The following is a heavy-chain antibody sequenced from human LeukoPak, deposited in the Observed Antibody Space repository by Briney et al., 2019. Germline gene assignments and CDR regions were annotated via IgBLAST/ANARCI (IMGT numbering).Heavy chain of an antibody. CDR2: INQNGSAI. Sequence: PGGSLRLSCAASGFTFSNYWMSWVRQAPGKGLEWVASINQNGSAIGYVDSVKGRFTISRDNARNALFLQMNSLRPEDTAVYYGASYTDWWSGDVWGQGTSVTVSS. J-gene: IGHJ6*02. V-gene: IGHV3-7*01. CDR3: ASYTDWWSGDV. D-gene: IGHD2-8*02. CDR1: GFTFSNYW.